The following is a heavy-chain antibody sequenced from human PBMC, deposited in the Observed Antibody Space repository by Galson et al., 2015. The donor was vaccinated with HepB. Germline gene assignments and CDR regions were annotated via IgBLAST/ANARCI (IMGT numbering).Heavy chain of an antibody. CDR1: GFTFSSYA. V-gene: IGHV3-30-3*01. J-gene: IGHJ6*02. CDR3: ARDLELRGGYYYYGMDV. D-gene: IGHD3-10*01. Sequence: SLRLSCAASGFTFSSYAMHWVRQAPGKGLEWVAVISYDGSNKYYADSVKGRFTISRDNSKNTLYLQMNSLRAEDTAVYYCARDLELRGGYYYYGMDVWGQGTTVTVSS. CDR2: ISYDGSNK.